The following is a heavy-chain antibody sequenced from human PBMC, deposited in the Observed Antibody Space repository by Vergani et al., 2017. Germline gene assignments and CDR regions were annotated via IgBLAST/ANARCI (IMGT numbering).Heavy chain of an antibody. J-gene: IGHJ3*02. CDR1: GFTFSSYS. CDR2: SSSSSSYI. CDR3: ARGYCTNGVCYRVWSDAFDI. V-gene: IGHV3-21*01. D-gene: IGHD2-8*01. Sequence: EVQLVESGGGLVKPGGSLRLSCAASGFTFSSYSMNWVRQAPGKGLEWVSSSSSSSSYIYYADSVKGRFTISRDNAKNSLYLQMNSLRAEDTAVYYCARGYCTNGVCYRVWSDAFDIWGQGKMVTVSS.